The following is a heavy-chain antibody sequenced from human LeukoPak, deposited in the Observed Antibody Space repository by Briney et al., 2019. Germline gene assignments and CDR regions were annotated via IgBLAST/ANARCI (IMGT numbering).Heavy chain of an antibody. CDR3: ARHAPTGSSSAFDI. V-gene: IGHV4-59*08. CDR2: IYCSGST. J-gene: IGHJ3*02. Sequence: SETLSLTCSVSGGSISGYYWSWIRQPPGGGLEWIGYIYCSGSTSYNPSLKSRVTMSVDTSKNQFSLNLRSVPAADTAVYYCARHAPTGSSSAFDIWGQGTMSTVSS. CDR1: GGSISGYY. D-gene: IGHD3-9*01.